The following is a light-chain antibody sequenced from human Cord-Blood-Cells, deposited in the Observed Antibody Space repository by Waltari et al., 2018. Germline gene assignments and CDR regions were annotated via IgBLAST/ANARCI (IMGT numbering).Light chain of an antibody. J-gene: IGKJ2*01. V-gene: IGKV3-20*01. CDR1: QSVSSSY. CDR3: QQYGSSPYT. Sequence: EIVLTQPPGTMSLSPGERATLSCRASQSVSSSYLAWYQQKPGQAPRLRIYGASSRAAVIPDMCSGSGSGSDFTLTISRLEPEDFAVYYWQQYGSSPYTFGQGTKLEIK. CDR2: GAS.